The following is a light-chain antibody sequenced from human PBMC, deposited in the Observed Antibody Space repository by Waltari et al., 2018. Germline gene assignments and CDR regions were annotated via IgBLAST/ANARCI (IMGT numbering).Light chain of an antibody. CDR2: TSY. J-gene: IGLJ3*02. CDR3: ATWDDSLNAWV. CDR1: RSNIGSDT. Sequence: QSVLTQPPSASGTPGQRVTISCSGSRSNIGSDTVTWYQKLPGTAPKLLIHTSYQRPSGVPYRFSGSKSGTSASLTISGLQSEDEADYYCATWDDSLNAWVFGGGTKLTVL. V-gene: IGLV1-44*01.